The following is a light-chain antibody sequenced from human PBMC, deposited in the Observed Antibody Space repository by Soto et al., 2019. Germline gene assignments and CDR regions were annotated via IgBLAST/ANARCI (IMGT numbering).Light chain of an antibody. CDR2: DAS. V-gene: IGKV1-5*01. CDR3: QQYNSYSTWT. CDR1: QSISSW. Sequence: DIQMTQSPSTLSASVGDRVTITCRASQSISSWLAWYQQKPGKAPKLLIYDASSLESGVPSRFSGSGSWTEFTLAIRSLQPDDFATYYCQQYNSYSTWTFGQGTKVEIK. J-gene: IGKJ1*01.